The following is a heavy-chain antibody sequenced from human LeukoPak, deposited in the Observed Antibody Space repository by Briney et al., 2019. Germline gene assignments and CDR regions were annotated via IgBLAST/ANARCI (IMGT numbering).Heavy chain of an antibody. CDR2: IYPGDSAGDSDT. D-gene: IGHD3-22*01. CDR3: ARHGAYYYDPNGDYSGAEFFQH. Sequence: GESLKISCKGSGYSFTNYWIGWVRQMPGKGLEWMGIIYPGDSAGDSDTRYSPSFRGQVTISADKSISTAYLQWGSLKASDTAMYYCARHGAYYYDPNGDYSGAEFFQHWGQGTLVTVSS. J-gene: IGHJ1*01. CDR1: GYSFTNYW. V-gene: IGHV5-51*01.